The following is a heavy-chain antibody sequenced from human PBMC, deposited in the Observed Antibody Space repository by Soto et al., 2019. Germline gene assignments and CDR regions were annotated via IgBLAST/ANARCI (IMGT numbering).Heavy chain of an antibody. V-gene: IGHV3-74*01. Sequence: GGSLRLSCAASGFTFSSYWMHWVRQAPGKGLVWVSRINSDGSSTSYADSVKGRFTISRDNAKNTLYLQMNSLRAEDTAVYYCARGVRGGRWLQSEYYFAYWGQGTLVTVSS. CDR3: ARGVRGGRWLQSEYYFAY. J-gene: IGHJ4*02. CDR1: GFTFSSYW. CDR2: INSDGSST. D-gene: IGHD1-26*01.